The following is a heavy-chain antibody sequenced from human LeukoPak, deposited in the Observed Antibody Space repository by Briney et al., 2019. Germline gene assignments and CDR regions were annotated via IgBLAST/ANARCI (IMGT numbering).Heavy chain of an antibody. CDR1: GGSFSGYY. J-gene: IGHJ3*02. D-gene: IGHD7-27*01. Sequence: PSETLSLTCAVYGGSFSGYYWSWIRQPPGKGLEWIGEINHSGSTNYNPSLKSRVTISVDTSKNQFSLKLSSVTAADTAVYYCARDHWGGFDIWGQGTMVTVSS. V-gene: IGHV4-34*01. CDR3: ARDHWGGFDI. CDR2: INHSGST.